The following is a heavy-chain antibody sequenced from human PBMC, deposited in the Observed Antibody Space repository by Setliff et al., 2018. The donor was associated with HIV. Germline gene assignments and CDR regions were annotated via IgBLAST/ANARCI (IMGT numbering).Heavy chain of an antibody. D-gene: IGHD6-6*01. J-gene: IGHJ4*02. CDR1: GGSISSGGYS. CDR2: IYHRGST. CDR3: ARVVVERATIFDY. V-gene: IGHV4-30-2*01. Sequence: SETLSLTCDVSGGSISSGGYSWSWIRQPPGKGLEWIGYIYHRGSTYYNPSLKSRVTISVDRSKNQFSLKLSSVTAADTAVYYCARVVVERATIFDYWGPGTPVTVSS.